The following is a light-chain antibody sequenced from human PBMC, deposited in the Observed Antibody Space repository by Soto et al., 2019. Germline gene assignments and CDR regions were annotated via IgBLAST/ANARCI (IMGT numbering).Light chain of an antibody. V-gene: IGKV3-20*01. Sequence: EIVLTQSPGTLSLSPGERATLSCRASQSVSSNYLAWYQQRPGQAPRLLIYGASSRATGIPDRFSGSGSGTDFTLTISRLEPEDFAVYYCQQHGTSPRTLGHGTKVDIK. CDR2: GAS. CDR1: QSVSSNY. J-gene: IGKJ1*01. CDR3: QQHGTSPRT.